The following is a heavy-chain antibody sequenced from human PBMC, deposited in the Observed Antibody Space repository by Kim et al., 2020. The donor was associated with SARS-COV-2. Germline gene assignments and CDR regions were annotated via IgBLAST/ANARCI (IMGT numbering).Heavy chain of an antibody. Sequence: SETLSLTCGVSGGSISSSHWWNWVRQPPGKGLEWIGKIYHSGSTYYNPSLKSRVTISVDNSKNQFSLKLSSVTAADTAVYYCARCPGDISSSWFDPWGQGTLVTVSS. J-gene: IGHJ5*02. CDR2: IYHSGST. CDR1: GGSISSSHW. D-gene: IGHD6-6*01. CDR3: ARCPGDISSSWFDP. V-gene: IGHV4-4*02.